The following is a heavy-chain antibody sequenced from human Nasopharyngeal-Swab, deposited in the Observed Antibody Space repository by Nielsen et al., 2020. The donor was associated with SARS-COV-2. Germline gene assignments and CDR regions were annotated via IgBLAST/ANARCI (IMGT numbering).Heavy chain of an antibody. J-gene: IGHJ3*01. CDR2: ISYEGSIK. CDR3: ARPSSLLWLGEGRGAFDV. V-gene: IGHV3-30*04. CDR1: GFTFNNYP. D-gene: IGHD3-10*01. Sequence: GGSLRLSCVTSGFTFNNYPMHWVRQAAGKGLEWVAVISYEGSIKKYADFVKGRFTISRDSSTNTVFLQMNSLKVEDTAVYYCARPSSLLWLGEGRGAFDVWGQGTMLIVSS.